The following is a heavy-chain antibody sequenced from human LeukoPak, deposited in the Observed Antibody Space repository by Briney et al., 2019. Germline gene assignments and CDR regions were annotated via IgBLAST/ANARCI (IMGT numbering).Heavy chain of an antibody. Sequence: PSETLSLTCTVSGGSISSSSYYWGWIRQPPGKGLEWIGAIYYSGSTYYNPSLKSRLTFSVDTSKNQFSLKLSSVTAADTAVYYCARVSCGGDCYSGFNFDYWGQGTLVTVSS. V-gene: IGHV4-39*07. J-gene: IGHJ4*02. CDR3: ARVSCGGDCYSGFNFDY. CDR2: IYYSGST. CDR1: GGSISSSSYY. D-gene: IGHD2-21*02.